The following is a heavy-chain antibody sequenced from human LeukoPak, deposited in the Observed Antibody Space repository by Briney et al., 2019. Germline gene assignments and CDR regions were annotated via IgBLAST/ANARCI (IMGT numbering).Heavy chain of an antibody. CDR1: GYSFTSYW. CDR3: ARRVYYGSGSTKFDP. J-gene: IGHJ5*02. CDR2: IYPGDSDP. Sequence: GDSLKISCKGSGYSFTSYWIGWVRQMPGKGLEWMGMIYPGDSDPRYSPSFRGQVTFSADKSISTAHLHWSSLKASDTAMYYCARRVYYGSGSTKFDPWGQGTLVTVSS. D-gene: IGHD3-10*01. V-gene: IGHV5-51*01.